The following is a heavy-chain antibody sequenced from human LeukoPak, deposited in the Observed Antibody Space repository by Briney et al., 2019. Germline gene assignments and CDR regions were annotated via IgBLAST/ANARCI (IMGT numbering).Heavy chain of an antibody. CDR1: GGSISSYY. CDR2: IYYSGST. V-gene: IGHV4-59*01. D-gene: IGHD5-18*01. Sequence: PSETLSLTCTVSGGSISSYYWSWIRQPPGKGLEWFGYIYYSGSTNYNPSLKSRVTISVDTSKNQFSLKLSSVTAADTAVYYCARAPWATAMGNWFDPWGQGTLVTVSS. J-gene: IGHJ5*02. CDR3: ARAPWATAMGNWFDP.